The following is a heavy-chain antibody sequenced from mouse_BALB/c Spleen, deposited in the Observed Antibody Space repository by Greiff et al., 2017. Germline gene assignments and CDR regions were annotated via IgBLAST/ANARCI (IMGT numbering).Heavy chain of an antibody. J-gene: IGHJ4*01. CDR3: AAYDYDGGYAMDY. V-gene: IGHV5-6-5*01. CDR1: GFTFSSYA. Sequence: EVMLVESGGGLVKPGGSLKLSCAASGFTFSSYAMSWVRQTPEKRLEWVASISSGGSTYYPDSVKGRFTISRDNARNILYLQMSSLRSEDTAMYYCAAYDYDGGYAMDYWGQGTSVTVSS. D-gene: IGHD2-4*01. CDR2: ISSGGST.